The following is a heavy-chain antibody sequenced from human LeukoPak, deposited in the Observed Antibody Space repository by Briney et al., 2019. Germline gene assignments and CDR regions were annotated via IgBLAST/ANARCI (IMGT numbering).Heavy chain of an antibody. CDR2: VRYDGSNK. D-gene: IGHD2-21*01. CDR1: GFTFSSYG. Sequence: GGSLRLSCAASGFTFSSYGMHWVRQAPGKGLEWVAFVRYDGSNKYYADSVKGRFTISRDNSKNTLYMQMNSLRAGDTAVYYCAKDGVVMGALNYFDYWGQGTLVTVSS. CDR3: AKDGVVMGALNYFDY. J-gene: IGHJ4*02. V-gene: IGHV3-30*02.